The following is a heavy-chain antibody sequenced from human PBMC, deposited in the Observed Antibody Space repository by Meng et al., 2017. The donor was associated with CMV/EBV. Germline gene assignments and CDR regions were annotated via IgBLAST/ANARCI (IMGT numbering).Heavy chain of an antibody. J-gene: IGHJ5*02. Sequence: QVPLQESGPGLVKPLEPLSLTCTGFGGAINSYYWSWIRQPAGKGLEWIGRIYTSGSTNYNPSLKSRVTMSVDTSKNQFSLKLSSVTAADTAVYYCARDLMNCSSTSCANWFDPWGQGTLVTVSS. D-gene: IGHD2-2*01. CDR2: IYTSGST. V-gene: IGHV4-4*07. CDR1: GGAINSYY. CDR3: ARDLMNCSSTSCANWFDP.